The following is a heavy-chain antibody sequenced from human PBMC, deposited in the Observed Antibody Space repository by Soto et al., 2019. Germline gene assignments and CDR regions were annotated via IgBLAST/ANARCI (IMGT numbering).Heavy chain of an antibody. CDR1: GFTFSSYG. CDR3: ARDRWFGELQGTDPYYMDV. CDR2: IWYDGSNK. V-gene: IGHV3-33*01. D-gene: IGHD3-10*01. J-gene: IGHJ6*03. Sequence: VQLVESGGGVVQPGRSLRLSCAASGFTFSSYGMHWVRQAPGKGLEWVAVIWYDGSNKYYADSVKGRFTISRDNSKNTLYLQMNSLRAEDTAVYYCARDRWFGELQGTDPYYMDVWGKGTTVTVSS.